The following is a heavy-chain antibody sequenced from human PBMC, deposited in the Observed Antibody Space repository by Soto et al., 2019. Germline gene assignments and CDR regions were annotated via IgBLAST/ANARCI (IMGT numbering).Heavy chain of an antibody. J-gene: IGHJ4*01. D-gene: IGHD1-7*01. CDR3: AKDRVGGTFYTPLAF. Sequence: QVQLVESGGGVVQPGGSLRLSCQASGFNFDNYGMHWVRQAPGKGLEWVAVITYDGSFQYYADSVKGRFTISRDNSKKTLSLHLNTLKPEDTAVYHCAKDRVGGTFYTPLAFWGHGTLVTVSS. V-gene: IGHV3-30*18. CDR2: ITYDGSFQ. CDR1: GFNFDNYG.